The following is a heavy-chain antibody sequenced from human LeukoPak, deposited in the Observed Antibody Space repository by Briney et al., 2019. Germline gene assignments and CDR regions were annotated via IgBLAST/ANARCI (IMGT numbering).Heavy chain of an antibody. V-gene: IGHV3-23*01. D-gene: IGHD5-24*01. CDR3: AKDIQLST. CDR1: GFTFSSSA. Sequence: GGSLRLSCAASGFTFSSSAMSWVRQAPGKGLEWVSLISASGGSTYYADSVKGRFTIPRDNSKNTLYLQMNSLRAEDTAIYYCAKDIQLSTWGLGTMVTVSS. CDR2: ISASGGST. J-gene: IGHJ3*01.